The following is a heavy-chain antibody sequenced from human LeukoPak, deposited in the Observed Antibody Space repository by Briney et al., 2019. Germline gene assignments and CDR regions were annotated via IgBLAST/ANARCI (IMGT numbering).Heavy chain of an antibody. CDR1: GGSISSYY. V-gene: IGHV4-59*01. Sequence: PSETLSLTCTVSGGSISSYYWSWIRQPPGKGLEWIGYIYYSGSTNYNPSLKSRVTISVDTSKNQFSLKLSSVTAADTAVYYCAGAYNIGWYQTTYFDYWGQGTLVTVSS. CDR3: AGAYNIGWYQTTYFDY. J-gene: IGHJ4*02. CDR2: IYYSGST. D-gene: IGHD6-19*01.